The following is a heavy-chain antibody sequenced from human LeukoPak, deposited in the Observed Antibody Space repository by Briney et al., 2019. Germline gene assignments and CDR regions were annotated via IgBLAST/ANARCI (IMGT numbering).Heavy chain of an antibody. CDR2: INPSGGSI. J-gene: IGHJ4*02. D-gene: IGHD1-26*01. CDR3: ARAPEGATPWADY. CDR1: GYTFTRYY. V-gene: IGHV1-46*01. Sequence: GASVKVSCKASGYTFTRYYMHWVRQAPGQGLEWMGLINPSGGSISYAQKFQGRVSMTRDTSTSTVYMELNSLRSDDTAVYYCARAPEGATPWADYWGQGTLVIVSS.